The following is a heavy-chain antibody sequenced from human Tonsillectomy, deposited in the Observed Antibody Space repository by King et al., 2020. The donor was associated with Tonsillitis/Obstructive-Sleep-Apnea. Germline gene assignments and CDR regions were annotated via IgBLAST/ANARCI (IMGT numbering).Heavy chain of an antibody. CDR2: ISYDGSNK. J-gene: IGHJ4*02. Sequence: VQLVESGGGVVQPGRSLRLSCAASGFTFSSYAMHWVRQAPGKGLEWGAVISYDGSNKYYADSVKGRFTISRDNSKNTLYLQMNSPRAEDTAVYYCARDQRIAEIDYWGQGTLVTVSS. V-gene: IGHV3-30*01. CDR1: GFTFSSYA. CDR3: ARDQRIAEIDY. D-gene: IGHD6-13*01.